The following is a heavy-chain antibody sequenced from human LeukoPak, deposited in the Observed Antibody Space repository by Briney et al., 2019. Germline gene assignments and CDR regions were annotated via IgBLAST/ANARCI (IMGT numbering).Heavy chain of an antibody. D-gene: IGHD3-22*01. Sequence: GGSLRLSCAASGFIFTSYPMNWVRQAPGKGLHRLSYISSSSSTIYYADSVTGRFTISRDNSKNSLYLQMNSLRAYDTAVYCFGIDLPRYCYDCGDYYPTFDIWAQGTMVTVP. CDR3: GIDLPRYCYDCGDYYPTFDI. CDR1: GFIFTSYP. V-gene: IGHV3-48*01. CDR2: ISSSSSTI. J-gene: IGHJ3*02.